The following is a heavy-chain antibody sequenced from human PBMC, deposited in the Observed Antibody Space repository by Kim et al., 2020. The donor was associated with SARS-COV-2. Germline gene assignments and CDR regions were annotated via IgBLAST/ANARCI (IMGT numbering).Heavy chain of an antibody. V-gene: IGHV1-69*13. J-gene: IGHJ4*02. CDR2: IIPIFGTA. CDR1: GGTFSSYA. CDR3: ARHDNWNYAVFDY. Sequence: SVKVSCKASGGTFSSYAISWVRQAPGQGLEWMGGIIPIFGTANYAQKFQGRVTITADESTSTAYMELSSLRSEDTAVYYCARHDNWNYAVFDYWGQGTLVTVSS. D-gene: IGHD1-7*01.